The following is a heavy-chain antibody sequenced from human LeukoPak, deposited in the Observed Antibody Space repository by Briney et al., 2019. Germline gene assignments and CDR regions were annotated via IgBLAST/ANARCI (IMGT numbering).Heavy chain of an antibody. CDR3: ARDQYDTWSRRGNFDS. CDR1: GFSFSTNS. J-gene: IGHJ4*02. D-gene: IGHD3-3*01. CDR2: ISSNSATT. Sequence: GGSLRLSCAASGFSFSTNSMNWVRQVPGKGLEWISYISSNSATTYYADSVKGRFTISRDNAKNSLYLQMNSLRAEDTAVFYCARDQYDTWSRRGNFDSWGQGTLVTVSS. V-gene: IGHV3-48*01.